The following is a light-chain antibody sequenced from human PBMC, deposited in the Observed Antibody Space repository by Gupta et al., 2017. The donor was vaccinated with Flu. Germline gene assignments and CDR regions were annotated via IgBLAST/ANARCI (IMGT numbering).Light chain of an antibody. J-gene: IGLJ2*01. CDR3: SSYSSSNKRI. CDR1: SSDVGDYNF. Sequence: QSALTQPASVSGSPGQSITISCTGTSSDVGDYNFVSWYQHHPAKAPKLMIYEVSYRPSGVSNRFSGSKSGNTASLTISGLQAEDEADYYCSSYSSSNKRIFGGGTKVTV. CDR2: EVS. V-gene: IGLV2-14*01.